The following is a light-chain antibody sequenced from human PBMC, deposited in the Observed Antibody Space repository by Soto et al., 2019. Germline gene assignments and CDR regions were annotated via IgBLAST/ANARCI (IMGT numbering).Light chain of an antibody. CDR1: QSVGIN. V-gene: IGKV3-15*01. CDR2: AAS. Sequence: ETVMTQSPATLPVSPGERITLSCRASQSVGINLAWYQQKPGQAPRLLIYAASSRATSIPARFIGDGSGTEFTLTISSLQSEDFAVYYCHQYNNWPPTFGQGTKVEV. J-gene: IGKJ1*01. CDR3: HQYNNWPPT.